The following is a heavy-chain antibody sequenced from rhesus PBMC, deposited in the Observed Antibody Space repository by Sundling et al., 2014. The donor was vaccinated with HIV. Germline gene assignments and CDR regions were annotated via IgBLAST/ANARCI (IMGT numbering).Heavy chain of an antibody. Sequence: QVQLQESGPGVVKPSETLSLTCAVSGGSISDSYRWTWIRQSPGKGLEWIGHVYGTTMNTNYNSSLKSRVTISRHTSKNQFSLNLSSVTAADTAVYYCAREGSGSYYFGYFDVWGPGVLVTVSS. CDR2: VYGTTMNT. D-gene: IGHD3-16*01. CDR3: AREGSGSYYFGYFDV. V-gene: IGHV4S10*01. CDR1: GGSISDSYR. J-gene: IGHJ5-1*01.